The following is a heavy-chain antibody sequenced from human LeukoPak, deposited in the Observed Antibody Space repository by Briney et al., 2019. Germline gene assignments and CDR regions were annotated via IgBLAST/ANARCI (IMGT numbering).Heavy chain of an antibody. V-gene: IGHV4-59*01. J-gene: IGHJ5*02. Sequence: SETLSLTCTVSGGSISSYYWSWIRQPPGKGLEWIGYIYYSGSTSYNPSLKSRVTISVDTSKNQFSLKLSSVTAADTAVYYCARIKRYSGSYSWFDPWGQGTLVTVSS. CDR1: GGSISSYY. CDR3: ARIKRYSGSYSWFDP. CDR2: IYYSGST. D-gene: IGHD1-26*01.